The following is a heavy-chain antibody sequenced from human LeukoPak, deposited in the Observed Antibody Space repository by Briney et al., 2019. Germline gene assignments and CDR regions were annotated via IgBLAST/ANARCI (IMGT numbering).Heavy chain of an antibody. CDR1: GDSVSSNSVA. Sequence: SQTLPLTCAISGDSVSSNSVAWNWIRQSPSRGLEWLGRTYYRSKWYNGYAVSVKSRITIQPDTSKNQFSLQLNSVTPEDTAVYYCAGGAGTLEHWGQGTLVTVSS. CDR3: AGGAGTLEH. V-gene: IGHV6-1*01. J-gene: IGHJ1*01. CDR2: TYYRSKWYN. D-gene: IGHD6-19*01.